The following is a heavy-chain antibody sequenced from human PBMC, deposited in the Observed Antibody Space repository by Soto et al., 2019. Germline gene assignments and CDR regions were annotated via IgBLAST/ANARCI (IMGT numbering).Heavy chain of an antibody. CDR1: GGSFSGHS. V-gene: IGHV4-34*01. CDR3: STRAYDTNGYYRFDP. J-gene: IGHJ5*01. D-gene: IGHD3-22*01. Sequence: SETLSLTXAVYGGSFSGHSWTWIRQSPGKGLEWIGDINHSVRVNYSPSLKSRVTISLDTSKNQLSLTLSAVTAADTAMYNCSTRAYDTNGYYRFDPWGQGTLVTVSS. CDR2: INHSVRV.